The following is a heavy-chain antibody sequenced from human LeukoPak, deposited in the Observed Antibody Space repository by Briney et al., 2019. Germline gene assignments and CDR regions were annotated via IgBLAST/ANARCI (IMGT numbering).Heavy chain of an antibody. D-gene: IGHD6-6*01. CDR3: ARAGYSSSSKTDAFDI. CDR1: GFTFSNYW. V-gene: IGHV3-66*01. J-gene: IGHJ3*02. Sequence: GGSLRLSCAASGFTFSNYWMSWVRQAPGKGLEWVSVIYSGGSTYSADSVKGRFTISRDSSKNTLYLQMDSLRAEDTAVYYCARAGYSSSSKTDAFDIWGQGTMVTVSS. CDR2: IYSGGST.